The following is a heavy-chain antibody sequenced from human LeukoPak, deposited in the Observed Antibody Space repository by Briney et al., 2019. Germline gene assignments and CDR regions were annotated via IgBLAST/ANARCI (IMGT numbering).Heavy chain of an antibody. Sequence: SETLSLTCIVSGGSISSSYWSWIRQPPGKGLEWTGYIYYSASTNYNPSLKSRVTISVDTSKNQFSLKLSSMTAADTAVYYCARSAYYYDGSDYYYFDYWGQGTLVTVSS. J-gene: IGHJ4*02. CDR2: IYYSAST. CDR1: GGSISSSY. D-gene: IGHD3-22*01. V-gene: IGHV4-59*01. CDR3: ARSAYYYDGSDYYYFDY.